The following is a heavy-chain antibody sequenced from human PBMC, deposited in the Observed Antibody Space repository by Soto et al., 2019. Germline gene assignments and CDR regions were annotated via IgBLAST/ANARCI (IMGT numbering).Heavy chain of an antibody. V-gene: IGHV1-58*02. Sequence: ASVKVSCKASGFTFTGSAMQWVRQARGQRLEWIGWIVVGSGNTNYAQKFQERVTITRDVSTSTAYMELSSLRSEDTAVYYCAALSGWYYGAFDIWGQGTMVTVSS. J-gene: IGHJ3*02. CDR2: IVVGSGNT. CDR3: AALSGWYYGAFDI. D-gene: IGHD6-19*01. CDR1: GFTFTGSA.